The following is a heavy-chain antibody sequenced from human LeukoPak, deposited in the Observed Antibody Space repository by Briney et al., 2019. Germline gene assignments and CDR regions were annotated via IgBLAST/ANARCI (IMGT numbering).Heavy chain of an antibody. J-gene: IGHJ4*02. CDR2: IYYSGST. CDR3: ARSNIVGATSPFDY. D-gene: IGHD1-26*01. V-gene: IGHV4-30-4*08. CDR1: GGSISSGDYY. Sequence: PSQTLSLTCTVSGGSISSGDYYWSWIRQPPGKGLEWIGYIYYSGSTYYNPSPKSRVTISVDTSKNQFSLKLSPVTAADTAVYYCARSNIVGATSPFDYWGQGTLVTVSS.